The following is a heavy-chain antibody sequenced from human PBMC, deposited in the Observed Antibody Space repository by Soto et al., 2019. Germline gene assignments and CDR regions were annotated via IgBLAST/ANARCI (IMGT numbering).Heavy chain of an antibody. CDR2: LNPDTGNT. J-gene: IGHJ3*01. Sequence: QVQLVQSGAELKKPGASVNISCTASGFTFSDNLINWVRQVPGQGLERMGWLNPDTGNTRYSETFQGRVTISRNPSASIAYLELSGLKNEDTALYSCARDIQSVGPRANDALDVWGQGTMITVSS. CDR3: ARDIQSVGPRANDALDV. D-gene: IGHD5-18*01. CDR1: GFTFSDNL. V-gene: IGHV1-3*01.